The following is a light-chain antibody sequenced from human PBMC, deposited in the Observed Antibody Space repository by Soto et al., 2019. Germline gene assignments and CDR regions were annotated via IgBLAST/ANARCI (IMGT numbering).Light chain of an antibody. V-gene: IGLV1-47*02. J-gene: IGLJ1*01. CDR2: SDD. CDR1: SSNIGSYP. Sequence: QSVLTQSPSASGTPGQRVTISCYGSSSNIGSYPVYWYQQLPGTALKLLINSDDQRPSGVPDRFSASKSGTSASLAISGLRYEDEADYYCAAWDASLSGHVFGAGTKVTVL. CDR3: AAWDASLSGHV.